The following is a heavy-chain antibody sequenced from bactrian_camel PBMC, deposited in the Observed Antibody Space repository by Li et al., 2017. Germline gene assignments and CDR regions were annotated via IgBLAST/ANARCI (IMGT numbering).Heavy chain of an antibody. J-gene: IGHJ4*01. V-gene: IGHV3S40*01. Sequence: QLVESGGGLVQPGGSLRLSCAASGSTLSSGVMSWVRQAPGKGLEWVSHVNSGTGNTFYADSVKGRFSISRDNAKNTVYLQMNGLTFEGTALYYCATETFEYWGQGTQVTVS. CDR2: VNSGTGNT. CDR1: GSTLSSGV. CDR3: ATETFEY.